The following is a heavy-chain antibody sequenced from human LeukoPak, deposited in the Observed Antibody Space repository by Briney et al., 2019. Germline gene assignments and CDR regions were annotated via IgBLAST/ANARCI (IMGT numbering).Heavy chain of an antibody. CDR3: ATDRSGRIDY. CDR1: GGSISSYY. J-gene: IGHJ4*02. CDR2: IYYSGST. Sequence: PSETLSVTCTVSGGSISSYYWSWIRQPPGKGLEWIGYIYYSGSTNYNPSLKSRVTISEDTSKNQFSLKLSSVTAADTAVYYCATDRSGRIDYWGQGTLVTVSS. D-gene: IGHD2-8*02. V-gene: IGHV4-59*01.